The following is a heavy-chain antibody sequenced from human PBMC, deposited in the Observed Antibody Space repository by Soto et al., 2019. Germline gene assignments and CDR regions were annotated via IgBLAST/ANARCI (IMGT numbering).Heavy chain of an antibody. Sequence: QVQLQQWGAGLLKPSETLSLTCAVYGGSFSGYQWTWIRQTPGKGLEWIGEINDSGNINYNPSLKSRVPIWVDTAKKQISLKLSSVTAADTAVYYYARGLILWFGELSRRGGYYYYMDVWGKGTTVTVSS. CDR1: GGSFSGYQ. CDR2: INDSGNI. J-gene: IGHJ6*03. V-gene: IGHV4-34*01. CDR3: ARGLILWFGELSRRGGYYYYMDV. D-gene: IGHD3-10*01.